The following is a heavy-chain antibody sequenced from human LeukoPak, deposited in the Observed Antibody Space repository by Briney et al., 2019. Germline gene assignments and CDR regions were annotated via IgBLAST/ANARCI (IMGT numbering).Heavy chain of an antibody. V-gene: IGHV4-34*01. Sequence: SETLSLTCAVYGGSFSGYYWSWIRQPPGKGLEWIGEINHSGSTNYNPSLKSRVTISVDTSKNQFSLKLSSVTAADTAVYYCARSRIVGAKPHYFDYWGQGTLVTVSS. D-gene: IGHD1-26*01. CDR3: ARSRIVGAKPHYFDY. J-gene: IGHJ4*02. CDR1: GGSFSGYY. CDR2: INHSGST.